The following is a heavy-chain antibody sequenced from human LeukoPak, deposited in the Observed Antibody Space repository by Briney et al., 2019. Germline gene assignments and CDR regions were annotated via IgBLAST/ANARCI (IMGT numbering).Heavy chain of an antibody. D-gene: IGHD3-10*01. J-gene: IGHJ4*02. CDR3: VRDVGAVRGEVYFDY. CDR2: VGPSGART. CDR1: GFTFSHHG. V-gene: IGHV3-23*01. Sequence: PGGTLRLSCAASGFTFSHHGMNWVRQAPGKGLEWVSGVGPSGARTYYADSVKGRFTVSRDNSKNMVFLQMNSLRAEDTAMYFCVRDVGAVRGEVYFDYWGQGTLVTVSS.